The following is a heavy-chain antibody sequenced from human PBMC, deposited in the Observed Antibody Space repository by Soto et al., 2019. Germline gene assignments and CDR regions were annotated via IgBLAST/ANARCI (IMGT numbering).Heavy chain of an antibody. CDR3: ARSGSEWYYHFWSGYFYAFDI. D-gene: IGHD3-3*01. Sequence: QVQLVQSGAEVKKPRSSVKVSCKASGGTFSSYTISWVRQAPGQGLEWMGRIIPILGIANYAQKFQGRVTITADKSTSTAYMELSSLRYEDPVLYYCARSGSEWYYHFWSGYFYAFDIWGQGTMVTVSS. V-gene: IGHV1-69*02. CDR1: GGTFSSYT. J-gene: IGHJ3*02. CDR2: IIPILGIA.